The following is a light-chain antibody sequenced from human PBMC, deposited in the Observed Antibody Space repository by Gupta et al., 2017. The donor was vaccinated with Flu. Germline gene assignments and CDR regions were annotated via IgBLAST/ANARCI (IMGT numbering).Light chain of an antibody. Sequence: PSSLSASVGDRVTITCRASQSISTYLHWYQQKPGKAPKLLIYAASSLQSGVPSRFSGSGSGTDFTLTISRLQPEDFAAYYCQQSEGKPRTFGEGTKVQTK. V-gene: IGKV1-39*01. CDR3: QQSEGKPRT. J-gene: IGKJ4*01. CDR2: AAS. CDR1: QSISTY.